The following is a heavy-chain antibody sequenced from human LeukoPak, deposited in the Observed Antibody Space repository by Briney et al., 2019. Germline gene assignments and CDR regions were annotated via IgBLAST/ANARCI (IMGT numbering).Heavy chain of an antibody. D-gene: IGHD3-22*01. CDR3: ARSSSYTSGWYFDL. J-gene: IGHJ2*01. CDR2: IYYSGST. V-gene: IGHV4-59*01. Sequence: SETLSLTCTVSGGSISSYYWSWIRQPPGKGLEWIGYIYYSGSTNYNPSLKSRVTISVDTSKNQFSLKLSSVTAADTAVYYCARSSSYTSGWYFDLWGRGTLVTVSS. CDR1: GGSISSYY.